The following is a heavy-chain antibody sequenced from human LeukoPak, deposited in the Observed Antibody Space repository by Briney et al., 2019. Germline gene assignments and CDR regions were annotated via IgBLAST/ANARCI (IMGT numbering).Heavy chain of an antibody. Sequence: GGSLRLSCSASGFTFSSYAMHWVRQAPGKGLEYVSAISSNGGSTYYADSVKGRFTISRDNSKNTLYLQMNSLRAEDTAVYYCARAMLHYDNDAFDIWGQGTMVTVSS. CDR1: GFTFSSYA. J-gene: IGHJ3*02. V-gene: IGHV3-64*04. CDR2: ISSNGGST. CDR3: ARAMLHYDNDAFDI. D-gene: IGHD3-22*01.